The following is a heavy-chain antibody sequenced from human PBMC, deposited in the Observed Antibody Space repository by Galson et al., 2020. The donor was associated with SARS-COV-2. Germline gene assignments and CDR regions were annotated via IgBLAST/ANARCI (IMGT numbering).Heavy chain of an antibody. D-gene: IGHD3-22*01. V-gene: IGHV4-38-2*01. Sequence: LTCAVSGYSISTTNYWGWVRQPPGKGLEWIGSIYPSGSTYYNPSLKSRVTMSVDTSRNQFSLTLHSVTAADTALYYCARQGVNMIVLVTVPGWFFDLWGRGTLVTVSS. CDR1: GYSISTTNY. CDR3: ARQGVNMIVLVTVPGWFFDL. J-gene: IGHJ2*01. CDR2: IYPSGST.